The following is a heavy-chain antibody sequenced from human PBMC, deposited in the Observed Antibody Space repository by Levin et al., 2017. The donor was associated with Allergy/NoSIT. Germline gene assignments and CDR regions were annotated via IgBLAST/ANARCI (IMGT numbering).Heavy chain of an antibody. J-gene: IGHJ2*01. D-gene: IGHD6-25*01. V-gene: IGHV3-23*01. CDR2: INGNGGTT. CDR3: AKMSPAPYSSGWDWYFDL. Sequence: EASVKVSCAASGFTFSTYAMSWVRQAPGKGLEWVSGINGNGGTTYYAGSVWGRFTISRDNSKNTLYLQMNSLSAEDTAVYYCAKMSPAPYSSGWDWYFDLWGRGTLLSVSS. CDR1: GFTFSTYA.